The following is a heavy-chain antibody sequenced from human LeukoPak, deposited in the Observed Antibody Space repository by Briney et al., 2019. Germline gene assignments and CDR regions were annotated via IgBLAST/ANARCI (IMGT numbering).Heavy chain of an antibody. J-gene: IGHJ4*02. CDR3: ARSYYDSLGDYFDY. D-gene: IGHD3-22*01. CDR2: ISSSSTI. V-gene: IGHV3-48*04. Sequence: GGSLRLSCAASGFTFSSYSMNWVRQAPGKGLEWVSYISSSSTIYYADSVKGRFTISRDNAKISLYLQMNSLRAEDTAVYYCARSYYDSLGDYFDYWGQGTLVTVSS. CDR1: GFTFSSYS.